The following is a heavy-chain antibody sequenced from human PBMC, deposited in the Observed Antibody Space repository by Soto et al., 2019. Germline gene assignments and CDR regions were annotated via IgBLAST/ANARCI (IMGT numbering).Heavy chain of an antibody. CDR1: GYTFTIYG. J-gene: IGHJ6*02. V-gene: IGHV1-18*01. CDR3: ARALGYSGYAGMDV. Sequence: QVQLVQSGGEVKKPGASVKVSCKASGYTFTIYGINWVRQAPGQGLEWMGWISPDNGNTNYAQKLQGRVTMTTETATSTAYKELRSLRADDTAVYYCARALGYSGYAGMDVWGQGTTVTVSS. CDR2: ISPDNGNT. D-gene: IGHD5-12*01.